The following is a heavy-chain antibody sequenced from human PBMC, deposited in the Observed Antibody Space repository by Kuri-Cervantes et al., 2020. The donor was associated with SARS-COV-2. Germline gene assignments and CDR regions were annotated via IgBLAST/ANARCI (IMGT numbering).Heavy chain of an antibody. CDR2: IIPIFGTA. D-gene: IGHD4-17*01. Sequence: SVKVSCKASGGTFSSYAISWVRQAPGQGLEWMGGIIPIFGTANYAQKFQGRVTITADESTSTAYMELSSLRSEDTAVYYCARDRAEDGDYVDYYGMDVWGQGTTVTVSS. CDR1: GGTFSSYA. J-gene: IGHJ6*02. V-gene: IGHV1-69*13. CDR3: ARDRAEDGDYVDYYGMDV.